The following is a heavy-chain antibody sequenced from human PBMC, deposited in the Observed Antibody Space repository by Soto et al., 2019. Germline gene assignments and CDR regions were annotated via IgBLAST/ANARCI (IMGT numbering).Heavy chain of an antibody. CDR1: GYTFTSYA. CDR2: INAGNGNT. J-gene: IGHJ4*02. V-gene: IGHV1-3*01. Sequence: GASVKVSCKASGYTFTSYAMHWVRQAPGQRLEWMGWINAGNGNTKYSQKFQGRVTITRDTSASTAYMELSSLRSEDTAVYYCARVQVVINTFGSEKSFDYWGQGTLVPVSS. CDR3: ARVQVVINTFGSEKSFDY. D-gene: IGHD3-22*01.